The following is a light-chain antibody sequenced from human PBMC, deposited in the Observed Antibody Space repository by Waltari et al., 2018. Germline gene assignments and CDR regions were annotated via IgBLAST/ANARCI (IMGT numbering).Light chain of an antibody. Sequence: DIVMTQSPDSLAVSLGERATINCKSSQGVLYSSNNKNYLPWDQQKPGQPPKLLIYRASTRESGVPDRFSGSGSGTDFTLTISSLQAEDVAVYYCQQYYSTSWTFGQGTKVEIK. CDR1: QGVLYSSNNKNY. J-gene: IGKJ1*01. CDR3: QQYYSTSWT. CDR2: RAS. V-gene: IGKV4-1*01.